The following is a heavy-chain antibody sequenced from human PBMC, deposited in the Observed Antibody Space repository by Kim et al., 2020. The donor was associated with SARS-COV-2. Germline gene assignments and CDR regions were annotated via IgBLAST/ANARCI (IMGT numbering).Heavy chain of an antibody. CDR1: GGSISSYY. CDR3: ASSATVTTRWYFDL. CDR2: IYYSGST. J-gene: IGHJ2*01. D-gene: IGHD4-4*01. Sequence: SETLSLTCTVSGGSISSYYWSWIRQPPGKGLEWIGYIYYSGSTNYNPSLKSRVTISVDTSKNQFSLKLSSVTAADTAVYYCASSATVTTRWYFDLWGRGTLVPVSS. V-gene: IGHV4-59*01.